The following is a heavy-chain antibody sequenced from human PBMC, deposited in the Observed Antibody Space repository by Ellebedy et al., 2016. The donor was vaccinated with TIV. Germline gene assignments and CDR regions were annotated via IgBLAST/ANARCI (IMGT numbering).Heavy chain of an antibody. CDR1: GFTFGDFA. J-gene: IGHJ6*02. D-gene: IGHD2-2*01. CDR3: TRDGRGCVGTRCYARYYYGMDV. Sequence: GESLKISCSGYGFTFGDFAMSWVRQAPGKGLEWVGFIGTQDYGGTTEYAASVKGRFTISRDDPKSIAYLQMNSLNTEDTAVYYCTRDGRGCVGTRCYARYYYGMDVWGQGTTVIVSS. V-gene: IGHV3-49*04. CDR2: IGTQDYGGTT.